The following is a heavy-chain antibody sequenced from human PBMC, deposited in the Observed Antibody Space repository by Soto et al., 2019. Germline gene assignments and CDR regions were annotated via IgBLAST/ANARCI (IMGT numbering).Heavy chain of an antibody. D-gene: IGHD3-10*01. V-gene: IGHV1-2*04. J-gene: IGHJ6*02. CDR3: ARVISGITMVRGSGMDF. Sequence: ASVKVSCKASGYTFTGYYMHWVRQAPGQGLEWMGWINPNSGGTNYAQKFQGWVTMTRDTSISTAYMELSRLRSDDTAVYYCARVISGITMVRGSGMDFWGQGTTVTVSS. CDR2: INPNSGGT. CDR1: GYTFTGYY.